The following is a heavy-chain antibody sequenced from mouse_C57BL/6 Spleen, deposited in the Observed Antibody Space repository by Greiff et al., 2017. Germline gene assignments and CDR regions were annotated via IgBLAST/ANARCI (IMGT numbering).Heavy chain of an antibody. V-gene: IGHV1-55*01. CDR2: IYPGSGST. CDR1: GYTFTSYW. D-gene: IGHD2-5*01. Sequence: QVQLQQPGAELVKPGASVKMSCKASGYTFTSYWITWVKQRPGQGLEWIGDIYPGSGSTNYNEKFKSKATLTVDTSSSTAYIQLSSLTSEDSAVYYCARAYYSNYEGYYYAMDYWGQGTSVTVSS. J-gene: IGHJ4*01. CDR3: ARAYYSNYEGYYYAMDY.